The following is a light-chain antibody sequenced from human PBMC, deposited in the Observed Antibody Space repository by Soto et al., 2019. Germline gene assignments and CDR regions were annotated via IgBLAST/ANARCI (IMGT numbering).Light chain of an antibody. V-gene: IGKV3-20*01. Sequence: EIVLTQSPGTLSLSPGERATLSCRASQSVSSSYLAWYQQKPGQAPRLLIYGASSRATGIPDRFSGSGSGTDFTLTISSLEPEDFAVYYCHQYGSSPRYTFGQRTKLHIK. J-gene: IGKJ2*01. CDR3: HQYGSSPRYT. CDR2: GAS. CDR1: QSVSSSY.